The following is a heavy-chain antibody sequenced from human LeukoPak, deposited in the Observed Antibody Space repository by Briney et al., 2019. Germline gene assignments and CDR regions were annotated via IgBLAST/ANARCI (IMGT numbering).Heavy chain of an antibody. CDR3: ARSMTTDDY. D-gene: IGHD4-17*01. CDR1: GFTVSNYY. V-gene: IGHV3-7*01. J-gene: IGHJ4*02. CDR2: IKPDGSET. Sequence: PGGSLRLSCAASGFTVSNYYMSWVRQAPGKGLEWVANIKPDGSETYYVGSVKGRFTVSRDNAKNSLYLQMNSLRAEDTAVYYCARSMTTDDYWGQGTLVTVSS.